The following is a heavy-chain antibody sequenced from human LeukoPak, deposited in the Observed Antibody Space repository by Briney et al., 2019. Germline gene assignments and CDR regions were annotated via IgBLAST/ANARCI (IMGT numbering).Heavy chain of an antibody. CDR3: ARRPKYSSSPGPLFSFDY. Sequence: GESLKISCKGSGYSFTSYWIGWVRQMPGKGLEWMGIIYPGDSDTRYSPSFQGQVTISADKSISTAYLQWSSLKASDTAMYYCARRPKYSSSPGPLFSFDYWGQGTLVTVSS. V-gene: IGHV5-51*01. J-gene: IGHJ4*02. CDR1: GYSFTSYW. D-gene: IGHD6-13*01. CDR2: IYPGDSDT.